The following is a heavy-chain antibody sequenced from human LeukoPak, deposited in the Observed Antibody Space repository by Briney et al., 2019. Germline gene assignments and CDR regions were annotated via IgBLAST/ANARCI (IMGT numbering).Heavy chain of an antibody. D-gene: IGHD3-22*01. J-gene: IGHJ4*02. CDR2: IRSKAYGGTT. Sequence: GGSLRLSCAASGFTFSDYYMSWIRRAPGKGLEWVGFIRSKAYGGTTEYAASVKGRFTISRDDSKSIAYLQMNSLKTEDTAVYYCTRAGYYYDSSGYYNYWGQGTLVTVSS. CDR3: TRAGYYYDSSGYYNY. CDR1: GFTFSDYY. V-gene: IGHV3-49*03.